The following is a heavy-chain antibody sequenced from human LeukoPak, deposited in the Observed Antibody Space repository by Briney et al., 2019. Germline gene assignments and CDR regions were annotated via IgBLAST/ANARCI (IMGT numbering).Heavy chain of an antibody. CDR1: GFTFSSYW. J-gene: IGHJ6*02. D-gene: IGHD3/OR15-3a*01. CDR2: IKQDGSEK. CDR3: ARDCLAMTDSLYYYYGMDV. Sequence: GGSLRLSCAASGFTFSSYWMSWVRQAPGKGLEWVANIKQDGSEKYYVDSVKGRFTISRDNAKNSLYLQMNSLRAEDTAVYYCARDCLAMTDSLYYYYGMDVWGQGTTVTVSS. V-gene: IGHV3-7*01.